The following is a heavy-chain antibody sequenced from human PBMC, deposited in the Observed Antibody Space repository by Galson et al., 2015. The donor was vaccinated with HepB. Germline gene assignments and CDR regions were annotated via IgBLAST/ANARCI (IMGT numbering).Heavy chain of an antibody. CDR1: GYTLTELS. Sequence: SLKVSCKVSGYTLTELSMHWVRQAPGKGLEWVGGFDPEDGRTIYAQKFQGRVTMTEDTSTDTAYMELSSLRSEDTAVYYCATARRIVGALYYFDYWGQGPLVTVSS. J-gene: IGHJ4*02. CDR2: FDPEDGRT. CDR3: ATARRIVGALYYFDY. V-gene: IGHV1-24*01. D-gene: IGHD1-26*01.